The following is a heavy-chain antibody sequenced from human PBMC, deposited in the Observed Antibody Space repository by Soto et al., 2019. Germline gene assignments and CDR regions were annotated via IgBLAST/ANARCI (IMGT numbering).Heavy chain of an antibody. CDR1: GYSFTSYW. V-gene: IGHV5-51*01. Sequence: RGESLKISCKGSGYSFTSYWIGWVRQMPGKGLEWMGIIYPGDSDTRYSPSFQGQVTISADKSISTAYLQWSSLKASDTAMYYCARLPYYYDSSGSNWFDPWGQGTLVTVSS. CDR3: ARLPYYYDSSGSNWFDP. CDR2: IYPGDSDT. D-gene: IGHD3-22*01. J-gene: IGHJ5*02.